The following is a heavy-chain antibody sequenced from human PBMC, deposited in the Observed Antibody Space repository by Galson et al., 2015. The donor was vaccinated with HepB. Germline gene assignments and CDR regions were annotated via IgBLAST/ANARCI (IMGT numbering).Heavy chain of an antibody. D-gene: IGHD3-10*01. V-gene: IGHV3-74*01. CDR2: INSDGSST. CDR1: GFTFSSYW. CDR3: ARMSGYGGIYGMDV. Sequence: SLRLSCAASGFTFSSYWMHWVRQAPGKGLVWVSRINSDGSSTSYADSVKGRFTISRDNAKNTLYLQMNSLRAEDTAVYYCARMSGYGGIYGMDVWGQGTTVTVSS. J-gene: IGHJ6*02.